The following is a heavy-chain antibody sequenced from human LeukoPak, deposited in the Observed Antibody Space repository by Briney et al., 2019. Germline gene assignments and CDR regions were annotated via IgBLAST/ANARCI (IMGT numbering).Heavy chain of an antibody. CDR1: GFTSSSYA. V-gene: IGHV3-23*01. Sequence: PGGSLRLSCAASGFTSSSYAMSWVRQAPGKGLEWVSAISGSGGSTYYADSVKGRFTISRDNSKNTLYLQMNSLRAEDTAVYYCAKDRSSGWYRGAFDIWGQGTMVTVSS. CDR3: AKDRSSGWYRGAFDI. D-gene: IGHD6-19*01. J-gene: IGHJ3*02. CDR2: ISGSGGST.